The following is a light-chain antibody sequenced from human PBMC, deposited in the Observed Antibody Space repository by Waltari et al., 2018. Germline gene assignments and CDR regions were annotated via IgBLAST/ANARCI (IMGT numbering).Light chain of an antibody. Sequence: QSVLTQPPSASGTPGQRVTISCSGSSSNIGFNTVSWYQQVPGAAPRILMYTDNRRPSGVVDRLSGSTSGSSASLDISGLRPEDEADYYCAAWDDNLKGWAFGGGTKVTVL. V-gene: IGLV1-44*01. CDR1: SSNIGFNT. CDR2: TDN. CDR3: AAWDDNLKGWA. J-gene: IGLJ3*02.